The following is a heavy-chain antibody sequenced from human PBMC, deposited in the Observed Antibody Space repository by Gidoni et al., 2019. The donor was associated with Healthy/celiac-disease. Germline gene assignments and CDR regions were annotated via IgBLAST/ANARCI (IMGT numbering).Heavy chain of an antibody. CDR1: GDSVSSNSAA. Sequence: QVQLQQSGPGLVKPSQTLSLTCAISGDSVSSNSAAWNWIRQSPSRGLEWLGRTYFRSKWYNDYAVSVKSRITINPDTSKNQFSLQLNSVTPEDTAVYYCAREWGSSVPLGYCSSTSCYTSPDAFDIWGQGTMVTVSS. J-gene: IGHJ3*02. CDR2: TYFRSKWYN. D-gene: IGHD2-2*02. V-gene: IGHV6-1*01. CDR3: AREWGSSVPLGYCSSTSCYTSPDAFDI.